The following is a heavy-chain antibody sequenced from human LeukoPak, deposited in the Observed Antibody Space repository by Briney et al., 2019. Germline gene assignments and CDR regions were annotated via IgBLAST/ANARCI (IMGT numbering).Heavy chain of an antibody. CDR1: GFTFSSCA. V-gene: IGHV3-23*01. Sequence: GGSLRLSYAASGFTFSSCAMSWVRQAPGKGLEWVSTIIDSGNSIYYADSAEGRFTISRDNSKNTLYLQMNSRRAEDTAVYYCARDPGWYYFDYWGQGTLVTVSS. CDR3: ARDPGWYYFDY. J-gene: IGHJ4*02. D-gene: IGHD6-19*01. CDR2: IIDSGNSI.